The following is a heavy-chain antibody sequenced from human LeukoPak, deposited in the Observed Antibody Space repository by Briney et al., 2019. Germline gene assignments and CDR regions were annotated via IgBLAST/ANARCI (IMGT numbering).Heavy chain of an antibody. D-gene: IGHD3-10*01. V-gene: IGHV4-61*02. CDR1: GYSISSGSYY. CDR2: IYTSGST. Sequence: SETLSLTCTVSGYSISSGSYYWSWIRQPAGKGLEWIGRIYTSGSTNYNPSLKSRVTISVDTSKNQFSLKLSSVTAADTAVYYCARDSPMVRGVKRGVDPWGQGTLVTVSS. CDR3: ARDSPMVRGVKRGVDP. J-gene: IGHJ5*02.